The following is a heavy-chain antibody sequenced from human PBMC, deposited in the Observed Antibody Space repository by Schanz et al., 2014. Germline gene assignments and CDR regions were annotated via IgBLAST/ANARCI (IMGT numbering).Heavy chain of an antibody. Sequence: QLQLVQSGAEVKKPGSSVKVSCKLSGGTFSSYTISWMRQAPGQGLEWMGKIIPVLNIATYAQRFQGRVTLTADKSTSTAYMELSSLRSDDTAVYYCARGPLGTSPWGQGTLVTVSS. CDR3: ARGPLGTSP. CDR2: IIPVLNIA. V-gene: IGHV1-69*02. CDR1: GGTFSSYT. D-gene: IGHD5-12*01. J-gene: IGHJ5*02.